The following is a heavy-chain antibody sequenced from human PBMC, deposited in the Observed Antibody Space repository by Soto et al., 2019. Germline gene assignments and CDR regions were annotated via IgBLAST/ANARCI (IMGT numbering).Heavy chain of an antibody. J-gene: IGHJ3*02. CDR2: TRNKAKKYTT. CDR3: ARISAAVSNAFDI. Sequence: SCAASGFSFSDHYMDWVRQAPGKGLEWVGRTRNKAKKYTTEYAASVKGRFTVSRDESKNSLYLQMNSLKSEDTALYYCARISAAVSNAFDIWGQGTMVTVSS. D-gene: IGHD6-13*01. CDR1: GFSFSDHY. V-gene: IGHV3-72*01.